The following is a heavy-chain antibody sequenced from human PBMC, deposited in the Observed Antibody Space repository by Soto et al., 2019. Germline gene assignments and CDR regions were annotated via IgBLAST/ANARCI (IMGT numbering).Heavy chain of an antibody. V-gene: IGHV4-31*03. CDR1: GGSISSGGYY. CDR2: IYYSGST. CDR3: ARRRGGVPGVLDY. J-gene: IGHJ4*02. Sequence: SETLSLTCTVSGGSISSGGYYWSWIRQHPGKGLEWIGYIYYSGSTYYNPSLKSRVTISVDTSKNQFSLKLSSVTAADTAVYYCARRRGGVPGVLDYWGQGTLVTVSS. D-gene: IGHD1-1*01.